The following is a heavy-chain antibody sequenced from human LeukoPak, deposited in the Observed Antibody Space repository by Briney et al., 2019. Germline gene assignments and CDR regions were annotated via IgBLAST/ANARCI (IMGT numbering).Heavy chain of an antibody. D-gene: IGHD2-8*02. J-gene: IGHJ4*02. CDR3: ARIHRYCTGGRCSALDC. V-gene: IGHV3-30-3*01. CDR1: GFTFSSYA. Sequence: PGGSLRLSCAASGFTFSSYAMHWVRQAPGKGLEWVAVISYDGSNKYYADSVKGRFTISRDNSKNTLYLQMNSLRAEDTAVYYCARIHRYCTGGRCSALDCWGQGTLVTVSS. CDR2: ISYDGSNK.